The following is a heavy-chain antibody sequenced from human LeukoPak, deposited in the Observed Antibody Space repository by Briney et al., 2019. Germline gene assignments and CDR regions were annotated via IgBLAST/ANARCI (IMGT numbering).Heavy chain of an antibody. CDR2: IHYSGSA. J-gene: IGHJ6*03. CDR1: NGPTNTYQ. Sequence: SKTLSLTCTVSNGPTNTYQWTWIRQPPGRGLEWIGNIHYSGSANYNPSLKSRVTISVDTSKNQFSLKLSSVTAADTAVYYCARLIELGYHYYYMDVWGKGTTVTVSS. V-gene: IGHV4-59*12. D-gene: IGHD3-16*01. CDR3: ARLIELGYHYYYMDV.